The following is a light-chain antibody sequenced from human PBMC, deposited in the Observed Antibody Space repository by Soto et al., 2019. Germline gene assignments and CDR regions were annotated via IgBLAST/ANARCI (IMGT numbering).Light chain of an antibody. J-gene: IGKJ2*01. V-gene: IGKV3-11*01. Sequence: EIALSQSPATLSVSQEERATLSCRASQNVSSYLCWYQQKPGQAPRLLIYDSSNRATGIPARFSGSGSGTDFTLTICSLEPEDLAVYYCQQHNKWLSLDQGTKLEIK. CDR1: QNVSSY. CDR2: DSS. CDR3: QQHNKWLS.